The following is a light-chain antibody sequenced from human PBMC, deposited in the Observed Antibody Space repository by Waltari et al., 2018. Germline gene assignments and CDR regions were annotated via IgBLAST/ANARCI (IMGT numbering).Light chain of an antibody. CDR3: ATWDDSLSGRM. Sequence: QSVLTQPPSASGTPGQRVTISCSGGSSNIGTNYVYWYQQLPGTAPKLLIYGMDQRPYGVPDQFSGAKSGTSASLAISGLRSEDEADYYCATWDDSLSGRMFGGGTKLTVL. CDR1: SSNIGTNY. J-gene: IGLJ3*02. CDR2: GMD. V-gene: IGLV1-47*01.